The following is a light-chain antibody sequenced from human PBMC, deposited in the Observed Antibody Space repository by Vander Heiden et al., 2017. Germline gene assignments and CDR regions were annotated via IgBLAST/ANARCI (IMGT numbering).Light chain of an antibody. CDR2: EVS. CDR3: SSYTSSSVGV. Sequence: SALTQPASVHGSPGQPITISCTVTSSDVGGYTYVSRYQQHPGKAPKLMIYEVSNRPSGVSNRFSGSKSGNTASLTISGLQAEDEADYYCSSYTSSSVGVFGGGTKLTVL. CDR1: SSDVGGYTY. J-gene: IGLJ3*02. V-gene: IGLV2-14*01.